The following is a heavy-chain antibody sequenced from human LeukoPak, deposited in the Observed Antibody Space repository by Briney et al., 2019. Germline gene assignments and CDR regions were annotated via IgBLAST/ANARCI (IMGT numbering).Heavy chain of an antibody. V-gene: IGHV3-23*01. CDR1: GFTFSSYA. D-gene: IGHD5-24*01. J-gene: IGHJ4*02. CDR2: ISGSGGST. CDR3: AKGLEMATNSALGY. Sequence: GGSLRLSCAASGFTFSSYAMSWVRRAPGKGLEWVSAISGSGGSTYYADSVKGRFTISRDNSKNTLYLQMNSLRAEDTAVYYCAKGLEMATNSALGYWGQGTLVTVSS.